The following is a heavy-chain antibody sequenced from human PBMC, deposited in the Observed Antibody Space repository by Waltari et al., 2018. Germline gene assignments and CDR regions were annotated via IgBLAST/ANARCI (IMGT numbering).Heavy chain of an antibody. J-gene: IGHJ4*02. CDR2: ISYDGSNK. CDR3: AKDMNYDFWSGYWGAFDY. CDR1: GFTSSSYG. Sequence: QVQLVESGGGVVQPGRSLRLSCAASGFTSSSYGMHWVRQAPGRGLEWVAVISYDGSNKYYADSVKGRFTISRDNSKNTLYLQMNSLRAEDTAVYYCAKDMNYDFWSGYWGAFDYWGQGTLVTVSS. V-gene: IGHV3-30*18. D-gene: IGHD3-3*01.